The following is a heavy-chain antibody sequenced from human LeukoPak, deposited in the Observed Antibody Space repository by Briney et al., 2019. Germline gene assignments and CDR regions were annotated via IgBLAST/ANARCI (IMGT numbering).Heavy chain of an antibody. CDR1: GDSVSSNSAA. J-gene: IGHJ4*02. V-gene: IGHV6-1*01. CDR3: ARGSPRHDYGDFDY. CDR2: TYYRSKWYN. Sequence: SQTLSLTRAISGDSVSSNSAAWNWIRQSPSRGLEWLGRTYYRSKWYNDYAVSVKSRITINPDTSKNQFSLQLNSVTPEDTAVYYCARGSPRHDYGDFDYWGQGTLVTVSS. D-gene: IGHD4-17*01.